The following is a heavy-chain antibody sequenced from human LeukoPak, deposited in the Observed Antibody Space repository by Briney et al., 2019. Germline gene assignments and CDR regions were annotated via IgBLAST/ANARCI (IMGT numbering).Heavy chain of an antibody. CDR3: AKLPLGYCSGGSCYHFDY. CDR1: GIIFSNYW. J-gene: IGHJ4*02. CDR2: INRDGSST. D-gene: IGHD2-15*01. Sequence: PGGSLRLSCAASGIIFSNYWMHWVRQAPGKGLVWVSRINRDGSSTSYADSVKGRFTISRDNAKNTLYLQMNSLRPEDTAVYHCAKLPLGYCSGGSCYHFDYWGQGTLVTVSS. V-gene: IGHV3-74*01.